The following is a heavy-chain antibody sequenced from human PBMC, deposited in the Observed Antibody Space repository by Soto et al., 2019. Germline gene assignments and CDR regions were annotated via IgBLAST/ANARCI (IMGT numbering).Heavy chain of an antibody. D-gene: IGHD2-15*01. CDR2: IWYDGSNK. CDR1: GFTFSSYG. V-gene: IGHV3-33*01. Sequence: PGGSLRLSCAASGFTFSSYGMHWVRQAPGKGLEWVAVIWYDGSNKYYADSVKGRFTISRDNSKNTLYLQMNSLRAEDTAVYYCARDEYCSGGSCYSFEGVNSSVYWGQGTLVTVSS. CDR3: ARDEYCSGGSCYSFEGVNSSVY. J-gene: IGHJ4*02.